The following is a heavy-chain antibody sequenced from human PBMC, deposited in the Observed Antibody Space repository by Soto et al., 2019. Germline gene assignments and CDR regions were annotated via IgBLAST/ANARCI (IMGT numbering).Heavy chain of an antibody. CDR1: GGTFSSYT. V-gene: IGHV1-69*13. Sequence: SLKVSCKASGGTFSSYTINWVRQAPGHGLEWMGGIVPIFGTASYAQKFQGRLTITADGSTSTAYMDLSSLRSEATAVYYFAGEDDSSGYYIWFDPWGQGCLVTGS. J-gene: IGHJ5*02. D-gene: IGHD3-22*01. CDR2: IVPIFGTA. CDR3: AGEDDSSGYYIWFDP.